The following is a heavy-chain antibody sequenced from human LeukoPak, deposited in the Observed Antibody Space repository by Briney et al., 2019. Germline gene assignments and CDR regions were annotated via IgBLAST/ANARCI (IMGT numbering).Heavy chain of an antibody. V-gene: IGHV4-34*01. CDR1: GGSFSGYY. J-gene: IGHJ2*01. CDR2: IYYSGST. Sequence: SETLSLTCAVYGGSFSGYYWSWIRQPPGKGLEWIGSIYYSGSTYYNPSLKSRVTISVDTSKNQFSLKLSSVTAADTAVYYCARTSDWYFDLWGRGTLVTVSS. CDR3: ARTSDWYFDL.